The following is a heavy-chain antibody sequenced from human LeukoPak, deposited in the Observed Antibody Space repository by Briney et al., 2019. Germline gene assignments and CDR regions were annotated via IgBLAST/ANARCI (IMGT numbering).Heavy chain of an antibody. CDR1: GGSISSYY. V-gene: IGHV4-59*01. Sequence: SETLSLTCTVSGGSISSYYWSWIRQPPGKGLEWIGYTYYSGSSSYNPSLKNRATISVDKSRSQFSLKINSVTAADTAVYFCAREPGAEDFGGFDYWGQGTLVTVSS. D-gene: IGHD2-15*01. J-gene: IGHJ4*02. CDR2: TYYSGSS. CDR3: AREPGAEDFGGFDY.